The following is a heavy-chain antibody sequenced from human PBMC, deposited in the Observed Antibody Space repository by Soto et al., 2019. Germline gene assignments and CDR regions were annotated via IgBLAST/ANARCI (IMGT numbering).Heavy chain of an antibody. V-gene: IGHV3-73*01. CDR2: IRSKANKHAT. CDR1: GFSFSGSA. Sequence: EVQLVESGGGLVQPGGSLKLSCAASGFSFSGSAMHWVRQASGKGLEWIGRIRSKANKHATAYTASVRGRFTISRDDFKNMAQLKMNDLKAEDAALYFCSSPRIIVAGVFWYFDHWGRGTLVTVSS. D-gene: IGHD5-12*01. CDR3: SSPRIIVAGVFWYFDH. J-gene: IGHJ2*01.